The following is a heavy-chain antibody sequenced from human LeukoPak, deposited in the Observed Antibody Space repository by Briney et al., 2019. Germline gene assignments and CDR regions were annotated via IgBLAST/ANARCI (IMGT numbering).Heavy chain of an antibody. CDR3: ARDYDFWEIDY. D-gene: IGHD3-3*01. CDR1: GFTFSSYR. J-gene: IGHJ4*02. V-gene: IGHV3-7*01. CDR2: IKQDGSEK. Sequence: GGSLRPSCAASGFTFSSYRMSWVRQAPGMGLEWVANIKQDGSEKYYVDSVKGRFTISRDNAKNSLYLQMNSLRAEDTAVYYCARDYDFWEIDYWGQGTLVTVSS.